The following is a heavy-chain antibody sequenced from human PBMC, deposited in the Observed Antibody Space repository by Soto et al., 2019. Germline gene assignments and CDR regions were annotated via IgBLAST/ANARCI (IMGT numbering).Heavy chain of an antibody. CDR3: ARSSVAGTWSYYYGMDV. Sequence: RESLKISCKGSGYSFTSYWIGWVRQMPGKGLEWMGIIYPGDSDTRYSPSFQGQVTISADKSISTAYLQWSSLKASDTAMYYCARSSVAGTWSYYYGMDVWGQGTTVTVSS. V-gene: IGHV5-51*01. D-gene: IGHD6-19*01. CDR2: IYPGDSDT. J-gene: IGHJ6*02. CDR1: GYSFTSYW.